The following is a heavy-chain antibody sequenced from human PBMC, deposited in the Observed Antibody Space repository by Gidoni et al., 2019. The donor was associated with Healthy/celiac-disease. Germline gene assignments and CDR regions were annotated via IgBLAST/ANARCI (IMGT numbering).Heavy chain of an antibody. CDR1: GYTFTSYY. V-gene: IGHV1-46*01. J-gene: IGHJ5*02. D-gene: IGHD3-9*01. CDR2: INPSGGST. Sequence: QVQLVQSGAEVKKPGASVKVSCKASGYTFTSYYMHWVRQAPGQGLEWMGIINPSGGSTSYAQKFQGRVTMTRDTSTSTVYMELSSLRSEDTAVYYCARDHIPPRTGYPNWFDPWGQGTLVTVSS. CDR3: ARDHIPPRTGYPNWFDP.